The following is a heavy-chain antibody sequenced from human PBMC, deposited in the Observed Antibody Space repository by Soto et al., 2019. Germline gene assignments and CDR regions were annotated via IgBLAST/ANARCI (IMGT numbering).Heavy chain of an antibody. CDR2: IYPGDSDT. Sequence: PGESLKISCKGSGYSFTSYWIGWVRQMPGKGLEWMGIIYPGDSDTRYSPSSQGQVTISADKSISTAYLQWSSLKASDTAMYYCARLGVAATYPRYYFDYWGQGTLVTVSS. J-gene: IGHJ4*02. CDR1: GYSFTSYW. D-gene: IGHD2-15*01. V-gene: IGHV5-51*01. CDR3: ARLGVAATYPRYYFDY.